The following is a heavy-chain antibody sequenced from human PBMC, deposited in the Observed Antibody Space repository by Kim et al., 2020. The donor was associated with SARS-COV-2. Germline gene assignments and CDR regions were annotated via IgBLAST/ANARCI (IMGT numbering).Heavy chain of an antibody. Sequence: SVKVSCKASGFTFTSYGVRWVRQAPGQGLEWMGWIVADSGNTNYAQKFQGRVTMTTDMSTSTAYMELSSLRSEDTAVYYCAADWAPRGYIFYY. CDR2: IVADSGNT. CDR3: AADWAPRGYIFYY. CDR1: GFTFTSYG. J-gene: IGHJ6*01. D-gene: IGHD5-12*01. V-gene: IGHV1-58*01.